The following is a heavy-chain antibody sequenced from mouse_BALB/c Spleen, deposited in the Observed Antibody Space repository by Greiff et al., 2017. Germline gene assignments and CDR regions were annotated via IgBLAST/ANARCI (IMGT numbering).Heavy chain of an antibody. J-gene: IGHJ3*01. CDR3: ARDIYDGYYVWFAY. CDR2: IRNKANGYTT. Sequence: DVKLVESGGGLVQPGGSLRLSCATSGFTFTDYYMSWVRQPPGKALEWLGFIRNKANGYTTEYSASVKGRFTISRDNSQSILYLQMNTLRAEDSATYYCARDIYDGYYVWFAYWGQGTLVTVSA. D-gene: IGHD2-3*01. CDR1: GFTFTDYY. V-gene: IGHV7-3*02.